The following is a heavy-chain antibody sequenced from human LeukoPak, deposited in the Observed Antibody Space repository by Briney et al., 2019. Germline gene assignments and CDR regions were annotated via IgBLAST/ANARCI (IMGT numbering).Heavy chain of an antibody. CDR1: GGSFSGYY. CDR2: INHSGST. Sequence: SETLSLTCAVYGGSFSGYYWSWIRQPPGKGLEWIGEINHSGSTNYNPSLKSRVTISVDTSKNQFSLKLSSVTAADTAVHYCAGGRPFDYWGQGTLVTVSS. J-gene: IGHJ4*02. V-gene: IGHV4-34*01. D-gene: IGHD6-6*01. CDR3: AGGRPFDY.